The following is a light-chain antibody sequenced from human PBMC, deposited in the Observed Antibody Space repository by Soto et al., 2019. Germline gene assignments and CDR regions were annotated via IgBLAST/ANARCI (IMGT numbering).Light chain of an antibody. V-gene: IGKV1-39*01. Sequence: DIQMTQSPSTLSGSVGDRVTITCRASQTISSYLAWYQQKPGKAPELLIYAASTLQSGVPSRFSGSGSGTDFTLTISSLQPEDFATYYCQQSYSNTQTFGQGTKVDIK. CDR3: QQSYSNTQT. CDR1: QTISSY. J-gene: IGKJ1*01. CDR2: AAS.